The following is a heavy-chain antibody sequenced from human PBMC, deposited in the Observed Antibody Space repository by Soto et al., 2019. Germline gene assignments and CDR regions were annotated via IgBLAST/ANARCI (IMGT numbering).Heavy chain of an antibody. J-gene: IGHJ6*02. V-gene: IGHV3-30*18. CDR2: ISYDGSNK. D-gene: IGHD1-26*01. CDR1: GFTFSSYG. CDR3: AKRSGYSGGLYYYYYGMDV. Sequence: QVQLVESGGGVVQPGRSLRLSCAASGFTFSSYGMHWVRQAPGKGLEWVAVISYDGSNKYYADSVKGRFTISRDNSXNXLXXQMNSLRAEDTAVYYCAKRSGYSGGLYYYYYGMDVWGQGTTVTVSS.